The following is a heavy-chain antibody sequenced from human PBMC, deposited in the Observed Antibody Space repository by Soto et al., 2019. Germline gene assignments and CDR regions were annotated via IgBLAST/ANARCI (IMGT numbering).Heavy chain of an antibody. J-gene: IGHJ6*02. Sequence: EVQLVESGGGLVQPGGSLRLSCAASGFTFSSYEMNWVRQAPGKGLEWVSYISSSGSTIYYADSVKGRFTISRENAKNSLSLQMNSPRAEDTAVYYCARDADPNLLWFGEGRGMDVWGQGTTVTVSS. CDR2: ISSSGSTI. CDR3: ARDADPNLLWFGEGRGMDV. D-gene: IGHD3-10*01. V-gene: IGHV3-48*03. CDR1: GFTFSSYE.